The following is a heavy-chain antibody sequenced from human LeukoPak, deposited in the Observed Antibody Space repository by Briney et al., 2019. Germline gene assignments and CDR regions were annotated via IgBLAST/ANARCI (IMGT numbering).Heavy chain of an antibody. CDR2: ISYIGST. Sequence: SETLSLTCAVSADSFSSHYWTWIRQSPGKGLECIGYISYIGSTNYNPSLKSRVTISIDTSKNQFSLKLSSVTAADTALYYCARDLVTVTKGFDIWGQGTMVSVSS. V-gene: IGHV4-59*11. CDR1: ADSFSSHY. CDR3: ARDLVTVTKGFDI. D-gene: IGHD4-17*01. J-gene: IGHJ3*02.